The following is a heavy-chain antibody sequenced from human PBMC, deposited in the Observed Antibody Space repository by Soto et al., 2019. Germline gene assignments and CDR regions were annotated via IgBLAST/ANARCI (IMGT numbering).Heavy chain of an antibody. J-gene: IGHJ6*02. CDR3: ARDGGWFGELSWVYGMDV. CDR2: IYYSGST. D-gene: IGHD3-10*01. V-gene: IGHV4-30-4*01. Sequence: PSETLSLTCTVSGGSISSGDYYWSWIRQPPGKGLEWIGYIYYSGSTYYNPSLKSRVTISVDTSKNQFSLKLSSVTAADTAVYYCARDGGWFGELSWVYGMDVWGQGTTVTVSS. CDR1: GGSISSGDYY.